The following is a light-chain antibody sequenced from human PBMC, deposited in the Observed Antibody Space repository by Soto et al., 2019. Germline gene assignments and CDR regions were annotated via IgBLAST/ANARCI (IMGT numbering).Light chain of an antibody. J-gene: IGKJ4*01. CDR2: DAF. CDR1: QAISNY. Sequence: DIQLTQSPSSLSASVGDRVTLTCQASQAISNYLNWYQHKPGKAPKLLIYDAFNLETGVPSRFSGSGSGTDFTFTISSLQPEDIATYYCQQSYSTPLTFGGGTKVDIK. CDR3: QQSYSTPLT. V-gene: IGKV1-33*01.